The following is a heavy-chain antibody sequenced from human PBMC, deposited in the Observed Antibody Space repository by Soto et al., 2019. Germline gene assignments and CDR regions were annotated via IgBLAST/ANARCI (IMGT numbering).Heavy chain of an antibody. CDR3: ARGGISHWAYFYYMDV. D-gene: IGHD2-21*01. Sequence: KPSETLSLTCVVSGGSLSDYFWSWIRPPPGMALEWIGEINHLGSINYNPSLESRVTMSVDTSKNQFSLTLNSVTAADTATYYCARGGISHWAYFYYMDVWDRGTTVTVSS. CDR2: INHLGSI. CDR1: GGSLSDYF. V-gene: IGHV4-34*01. J-gene: IGHJ6*03.